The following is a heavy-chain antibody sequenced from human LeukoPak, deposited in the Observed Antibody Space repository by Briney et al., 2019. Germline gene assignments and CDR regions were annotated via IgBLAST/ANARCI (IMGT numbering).Heavy chain of an antibody. CDR3: ARHLRAYSSSWYFDY. CDR1: GYSFTNYW. CDR2: IYPGESDT. V-gene: IGHV5-51*01. J-gene: IGHJ4*02. D-gene: IGHD6-13*01. Sequence: GESLKISCKGSGYSFTNYWIGWVRQMPGKGLEWMGIIYPGESDTRYNPSYQGQVTISADKSISTAYLQWSSLKASDTAMYYCARHLRAYSSSWYFDYWGQGTLVTVSS.